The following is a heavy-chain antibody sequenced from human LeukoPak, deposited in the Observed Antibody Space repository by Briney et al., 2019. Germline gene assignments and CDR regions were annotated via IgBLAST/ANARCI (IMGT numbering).Heavy chain of an antibody. J-gene: IGHJ3*02. V-gene: IGHV4-30-2*01. CDR2: IYHSGST. CDR1: GGSISSGGYS. CDR3: ARGAHDAFDI. Sequence: PSRTLSLTCAVSGGSISSGGYSWSWIRQPPGKGLEWIGYIYHSGSTYYNPSLKSRVTISVDRSKNQFSLKLSSVTAADTAVYYCARGAHDAFDIWGQGTMVTVSS.